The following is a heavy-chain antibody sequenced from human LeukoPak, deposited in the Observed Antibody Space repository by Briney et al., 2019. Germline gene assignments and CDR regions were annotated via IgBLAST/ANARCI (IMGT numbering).Heavy chain of an antibody. CDR1: GFTFSSYW. Sequence: GGSLRLSCEASGFTFSSYWMSWVRQAPGKGLEWVANIRQDGSVKCYVDSVEGRFTISRDNAKNSLYLQMNSLRAEDTAVYYCARDGSGSYHYDTAFDFWGQGTLVTVSS. D-gene: IGHD1-26*01. CDR2: IRQDGSVK. J-gene: IGHJ4*02. V-gene: IGHV3-7*01. CDR3: ARDGSGSYHYDTAFDF.